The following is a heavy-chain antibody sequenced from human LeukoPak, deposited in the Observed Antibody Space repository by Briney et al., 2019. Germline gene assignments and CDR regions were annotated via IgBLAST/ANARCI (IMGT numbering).Heavy chain of an antibody. D-gene: IGHD2-21*02. J-gene: IGHJ5*02. V-gene: IGHV4-59*08. Sequence: SETLSLTCTVSGGSISSYYWSWIRQPPGKGLEWIGYIYYSGSTNYNPSLKSRVTISVDTSKNQFSLKLSSVTAAGTAVYYCARQREYCGGDCYPNWFDPWGQGTLVTVSS. CDR1: GGSISSYY. CDR3: ARQREYCGGDCYPNWFDP. CDR2: IYYSGST.